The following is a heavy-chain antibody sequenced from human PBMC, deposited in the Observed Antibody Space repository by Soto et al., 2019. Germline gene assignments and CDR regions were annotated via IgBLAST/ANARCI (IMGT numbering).Heavy chain of an antibody. CDR3: ARSRPYCSGGSCYSDY. D-gene: IGHD2-15*01. J-gene: IGHJ4*02. CDR2: ISYDGSNK. CDR1: GFTFSSYA. Sequence: QVQLVESGGGMVQPGRSLRLSCAASGFTFSSYAMHWVRQAPGKGLEWVAVISYDGSNKYYADSVKGRFTISRDNSKNTLYLQMNSLRAEDTAVYYCARSRPYCSGGSCYSDYWGQGTLVTVSS. V-gene: IGHV3-30-3*01.